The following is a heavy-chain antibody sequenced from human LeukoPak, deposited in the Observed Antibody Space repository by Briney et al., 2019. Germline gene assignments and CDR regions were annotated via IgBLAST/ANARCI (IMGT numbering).Heavy chain of an antibody. V-gene: IGHV1-24*01. Sequence: ASVKVSCKVSGYTLTELSMHWVRQAPGKGLEWMGGFDPEDGETIYAQKFQGRVTITADESTSTAYMELSSLRSEDTAVYYCARVIREGARYYYYYYMDVWGKGTTVTVSS. CDR3: ARVIREGARYYYYYYMDV. D-gene: IGHD3-10*01. CDR1: GYTLTELS. J-gene: IGHJ6*03. CDR2: FDPEDGET.